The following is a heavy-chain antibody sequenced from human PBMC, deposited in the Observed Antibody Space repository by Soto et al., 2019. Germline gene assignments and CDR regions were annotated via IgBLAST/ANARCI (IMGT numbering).Heavy chain of an antibody. V-gene: IGHV4-59*01. CDR1: GGSISSYY. Sequence: PSETLSLTCTVSGGSISSYYWSWIRQPPGKGLEWIGYIYYSGSTNYNPSLKSRVTISVDTSKNQFSLKLSSVTAADTAVYYCARAQQWLVGDWFDPWGQGTLVTVS. CDR3: ARAQQWLVGDWFDP. CDR2: IYYSGST. D-gene: IGHD6-19*01. J-gene: IGHJ5*02.